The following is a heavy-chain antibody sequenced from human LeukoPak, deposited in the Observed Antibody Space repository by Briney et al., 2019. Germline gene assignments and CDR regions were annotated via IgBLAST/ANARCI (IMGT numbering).Heavy chain of an antibody. V-gene: IGHV1-69*04. D-gene: IGHD3-10*01. CDR1: GGTLSSYA. CDR3: AITSYGSGSFYAWFDP. J-gene: IGHJ5*02. CDR2: IIPVLGIE. Sequence: SVKVSCKASGGTLSSYAISWVRQAPGQGLEWMGRIIPVLGIENYAQKFQGRVTITADKFTSTAYMDLISLTSQDTAVYYCAITSYGSGSFYAWFDPWGQGTLVTVSS.